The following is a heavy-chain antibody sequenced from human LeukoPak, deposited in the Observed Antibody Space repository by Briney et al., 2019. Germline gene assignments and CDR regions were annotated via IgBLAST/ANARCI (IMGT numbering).Heavy chain of an antibody. CDR3: AREHSSSWPLYFDY. CDR2: IYYIGST. V-gene: IGHV4-59*12. CDR1: GGSISSYY. Sequence: SETLSLTCTVSGGSISSYYWAWMRQPPGKGLEWIGHIYYIGSTNYNPSLKSRVTISVDTSKNQFSLNVNSVTAADTAVYYCAREHSSSWPLYFDYWGQGTLVTVSS. J-gene: IGHJ4*02. D-gene: IGHD6-13*01.